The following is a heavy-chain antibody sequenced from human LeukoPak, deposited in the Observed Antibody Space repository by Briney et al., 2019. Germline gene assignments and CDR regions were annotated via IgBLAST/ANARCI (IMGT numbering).Heavy chain of an antibody. J-gene: IGHJ6*02. Sequence: SETLSLTCTVSGGSISSYYWSWIRQPPGKGLEWIGYIYYSGSTNYNPSLKSRVTISVDTSKNQLSLKLSSVTAADTAVYYCARGTGYYYYGMDVWGQGTTVTVSS. V-gene: IGHV4-59*01. D-gene: IGHD1-14*01. CDR3: ARGTGYYYYGMDV. CDR2: IYYSGST. CDR1: GGSISSYY.